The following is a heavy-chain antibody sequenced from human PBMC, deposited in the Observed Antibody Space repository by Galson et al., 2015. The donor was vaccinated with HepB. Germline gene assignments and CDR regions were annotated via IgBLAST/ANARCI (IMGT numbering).Heavy chain of an antibody. J-gene: IGHJ5*02. CDR2: IYYSGST. CDR3: AASRGGHWFDP. CDR1: GGSISNFY. Sequence: SETLSLTCTVSGGSISNFYWSWIRQPPGKGLEWIAYIYYSGSTNYSPSLKSRVTISLDTSKKQFSLKLSSVTAADTAVYYCAASRGGHWFDPWGQGTLVTVSS. V-gene: IGHV4-59*01. D-gene: IGHD3-16*01.